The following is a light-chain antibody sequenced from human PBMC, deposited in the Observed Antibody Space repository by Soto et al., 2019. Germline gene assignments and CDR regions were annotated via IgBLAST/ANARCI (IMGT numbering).Light chain of an antibody. J-gene: IGLJ2*01. V-gene: IGLV2-14*03. CDR1: SSDIGSYNY. Sequence: QSALTQPASVSGSPGQSITISCTGTSSDIGSYNYVSWYQQHPGEVPRLMIYDVSNRTSGVSKRFSGSKSGNTASLTISGLKAEYEADYYCGSYTSDNTLVFGGGTKLTVL. CDR3: GSYTSDNTLV. CDR2: DVS.